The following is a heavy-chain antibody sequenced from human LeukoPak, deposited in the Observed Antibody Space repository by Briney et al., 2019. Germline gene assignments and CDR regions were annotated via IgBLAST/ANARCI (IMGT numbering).Heavy chain of an antibody. CDR1: GFTFSNAW. CDR2: IKSKTDGGTT. V-gene: IGHV3-15*01. D-gene: IGHD2-2*01. CDR3: TTEGYCSSTSCYQYYYYYYMDV. Sequence: GGSLRLSCAASGFTFSNAWMSWVRQAPGKGLEWVGRIKSKTDGGTTDYAAPVKARFTISRDDSKNTLYLQMNSLKTEDTAVYYCTTEGYCSSTSCYQYYYYYYMDVWGKGTTVTVSS. J-gene: IGHJ6*03.